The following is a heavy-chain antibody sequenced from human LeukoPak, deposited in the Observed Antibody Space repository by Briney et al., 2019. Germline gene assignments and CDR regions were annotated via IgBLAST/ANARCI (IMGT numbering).Heavy chain of an antibody. V-gene: IGHV6-1*01. D-gene: IGHD4-17*01. CDR3: AKERLIYGDFLYYFDY. CDR2: TYYRSKWYN. J-gene: IGHJ4*02. CDR1: GDSVSSNSAA. Sequence: SQTLSLTCAISGDSVSSNSAAWNWIRQSPSRGLEWLGRTYYRSKWYNDYAVSVKSRITINPDTSKNQFSLQLNSVTPEDTAVYYSAKERLIYGDFLYYFDYWGQGTLVTVSS.